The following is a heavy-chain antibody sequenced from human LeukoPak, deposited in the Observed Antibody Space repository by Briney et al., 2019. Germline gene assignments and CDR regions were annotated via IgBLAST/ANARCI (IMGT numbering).Heavy chain of an antibody. CDR3: AVRPGIAVAGTVEFDY. J-gene: IGHJ4*02. D-gene: IGHD6-19*01. V-gene: IGHV4-39*01. CDR2: IYYSGST. Sequence: SETLSLTCTVSGGSISGSSYYWGWIRQPPGKGLEWIGSIYYSGSTYYNPSLKSRVTISVDTSKNQFSLKLSSVTAADTAVYYCAVRPGIAVAGTVEFDYWGQGTLVTVSS. CDR1: GGSISGSSYY.